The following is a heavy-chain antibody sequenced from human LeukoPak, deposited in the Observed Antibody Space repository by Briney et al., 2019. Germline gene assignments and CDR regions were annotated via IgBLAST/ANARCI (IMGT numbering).Heavy chain of an antibody. CDR3: ARALQYQLPSHFDY. J-gene: IGHJ4*02. CDR1: GYTFTGYY. CDR2: INPNSGGT. V-gene: IGHV1-2*02. Sequence: ASVKVSCKASGYTFTGYYMHWVRQAPGQGLEWMGWINPNSGGTNYAQKFQGRVTMTRDTSISTAYMELSRLRSDDTAVYYCARALQYQLPSHFDYWGQGTLVAVSS. D-gene: IGHD2-2*01.